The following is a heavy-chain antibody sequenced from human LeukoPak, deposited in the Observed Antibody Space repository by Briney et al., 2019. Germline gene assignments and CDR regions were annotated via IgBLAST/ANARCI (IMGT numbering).Heavy chain of an antibody. CDR3: ARDSSGLSFDY. V-gene: IGHV3-53*04. CDR2: IYRGDST. Sequence: GGPLRLSCAASGFIVSSNYMKWVRQAPGKGLEWVSVIYRGDSTYYADSVKGRFTISRHNSKNTLYVQKNSLRADDTAVYCCARDSSGLSFDYWGQGTLVTVSS. D-gene: IGHD6-19*01. CDR1: GFIVSSNY. J-gene: IGHJ4*02.